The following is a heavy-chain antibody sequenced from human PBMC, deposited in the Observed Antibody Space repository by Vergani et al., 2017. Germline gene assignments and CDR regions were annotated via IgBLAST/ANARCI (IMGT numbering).Heavy chain of an antibody. CDR2: IAYDGSNK. D-gene: IGHD3-10*01. CDR1: GFRFSSYG. V-gene: IGHV3-30*19. CDR3: ARRDPTEYYLDY. J-gene: IGHJ4*02. Sequence: QVQLVESGGGVVQPGRSLRLSCAASGFRFSSYGMNWVRQAPGKGLEWVAVIAYDGSNKYYADSVKGRFTISRDNSKNTLYLQMNSLRAEDTAVYYCARRDPTEYYLDYWGQGTLVTVSS.